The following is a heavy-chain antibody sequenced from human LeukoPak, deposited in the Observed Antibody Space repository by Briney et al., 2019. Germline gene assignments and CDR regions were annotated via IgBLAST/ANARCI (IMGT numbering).Heavy chain of an antibody. V-gene: IGHV3-23*01. CDR3: AKAPYCSGGICYSDWYFDL. CDR1: GFTFSNYD. Sequence: PGGSLRLSCAASGFTFSNYDMSWVRQAPGKGLEWVSTISGSGGTTYYAASVKGRFTISRDNSKNTLHLQMSTLRDDDTALYYCAKAPYCSGGICYSDWYFDLWGRGTLVTVSS. CDR2: ISGSGGTT. D-gene: IGHD2-15*01. J-gene: IGHJ2*01.